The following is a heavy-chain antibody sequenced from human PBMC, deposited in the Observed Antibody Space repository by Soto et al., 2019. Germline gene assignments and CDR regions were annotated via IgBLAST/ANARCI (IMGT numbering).Heavy chain of an antibody. V-gene: IGHV3-11*01. J-gene: IGHJ5*02. CDR2: INTGGSPA. CDR3: ATGGIYYET. D-gene: IGHD1-26*01. CDR1: GLAFRHNY. Sequence: GVSLRLSWTVSGLAFRHNYLTWIRQAPGKGLEWLSYINTGGSPAYYADSVKGRFTISTDIAKKFLYLQMDSLRADDTGVYYCATGGIYYETWGQGTLVTVSS.